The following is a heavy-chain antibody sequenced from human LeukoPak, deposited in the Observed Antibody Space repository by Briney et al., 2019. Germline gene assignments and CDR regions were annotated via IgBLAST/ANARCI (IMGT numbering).Heavy chain of an antibody. J-gene: IGHJ5*02. Sequence: PSEPLSLTCTVSGGHISSYYWLWLRQPAGEGLEWIGCIYTSGSTNYNPSLKSRVTMSVDTYKNQCSLKLSSVTAADTAVYYCARGGLAVAGRGFDPWGQGTLVTVSS. CDR1: GGHISSYY. CDR3: ARGGLAVAGRGFDP. V-gene: IGHV4-4*07. CDR2: IYTSGST. D-gene: IGHD6-19*01.